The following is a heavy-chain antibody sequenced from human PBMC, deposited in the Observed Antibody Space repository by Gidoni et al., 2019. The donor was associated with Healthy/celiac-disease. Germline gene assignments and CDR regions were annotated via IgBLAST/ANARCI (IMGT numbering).Heavy chain of an antibody. D-gene: IGHD3-3*01. Sequence: QAQLQESGPGLVKPSQTLSLTCTVSGGSISSGGYYWSWIRQHPGKGLEWIGYIYYSGSTYYNPSLKSRVTISVDTSKNQFSLKLSSVTAADTAVYYCARDRTVYDFWSGYYTGGWFDPWGQGTLVTVSS. CDR1: GGSISSGGYY. CDR3: ARDRTVYDFWSGYYTGGWFDP. V-gene: IGHV4-31*03. J-gene: IGHJ5*02. CDR2: IYYSGST.